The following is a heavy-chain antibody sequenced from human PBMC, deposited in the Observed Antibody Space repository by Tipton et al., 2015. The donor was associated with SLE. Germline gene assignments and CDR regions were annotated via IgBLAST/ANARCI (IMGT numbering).Heavy chain of an antibody. CDR1: GYTFTTYD. V-gene: IGHV1-8*02. D-gene: IGHD6-19*01. CDR2: MNPNTGNT. J-gene: IGHJ4*02. Sequence: QLVQSGGEVKKPGASVKVSCKASGYTFTTYDVNWVRQASGQGLEWMGWMNPNTGNTDFAQKFQGRVTMTRNTSVTTAYMELSGLTSEDTAVYYCARVLTSGWLDYWGQGTLVTVSS. CDR3: ARVLTSGWLDY.